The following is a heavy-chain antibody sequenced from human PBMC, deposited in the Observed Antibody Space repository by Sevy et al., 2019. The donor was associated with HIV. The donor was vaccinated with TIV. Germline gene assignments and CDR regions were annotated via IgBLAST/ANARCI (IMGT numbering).Heavy chain of an antibody. V-gene: IGHV4-61*02. J-gene: IGHJ2*01. CDR2: VHNTGSA. Sequence: SETLSLTCTVSGGSVTRGQFYWSRIRQPAGKGLEWIGRVHNTGSATYNPSLRNRVGLSIDTSKNQFSLVLSPVTAADTAVYYCARHVGDYVFRYFDLWGRGTLVTVSS. D-gene: IGHD4-17*01. CDR3: ARHVGDYVFRYFDL. CDR1: GGSVTRGQFY.